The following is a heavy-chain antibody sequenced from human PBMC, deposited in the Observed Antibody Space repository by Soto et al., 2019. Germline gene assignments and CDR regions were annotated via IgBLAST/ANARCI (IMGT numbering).Heavy chain of an antibody. D-gene: IGHD3-22*01. CDR2: TIPMFGTT. J-gene: IGHJ6*02. CDR1: GGTFNNYA. CDR3: TRCGIRYHSIGYYLGIDGMDV. Sequence: QVQLVQSGAEVKKPESSVRVSCKTSGGTFNNYAITWVRQAPGQGLEWLGGTIPMFGTTNYAEKFQGRVTITADESTTTAYRELSSLRSEDTAIYYCTRCGIRYHSIGYYLGIDGMDVWGQGTTVIVSS. V-gene: IGHV1-69*12.